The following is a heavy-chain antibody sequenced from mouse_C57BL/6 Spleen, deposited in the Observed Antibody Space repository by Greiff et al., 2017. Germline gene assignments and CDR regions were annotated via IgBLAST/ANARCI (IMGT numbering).Heavy chain of an antibody. CDR3: ESRLYYGKGSYFDY. CDR2: IYPGDGDT. J-gene: IGHJ2*01. Sequence: VQLQQSGAELVKPGASVKISCKASGYAFSSYWMNWVKQRPGKGLEWIGQIYPGDGDTNYNEKFKGKATLTADKSSSTAYMQLSSLTSEDSEFYFCESRLYYGKGSYFDYWGQGTTLTVSS. D-gene: IGHD2-1*01. CDR1: GYAFSSYW. V-gene: IGHV1-80*01.